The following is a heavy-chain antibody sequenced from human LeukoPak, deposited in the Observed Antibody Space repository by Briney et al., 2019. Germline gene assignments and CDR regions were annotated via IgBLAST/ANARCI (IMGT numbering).Heavy chain of an antibody. J-gene: IGHJ4*02. CDR3: ARVAVAQGAPDY. CDR2: IVPIFGTA. D-gene: IGHD6-19*01. Sequence: SVKVSCKASGGTFSSYAISWVRQAPGQGLEWMGRIVPIFGTANYAQKFQGRVTITTDESTSTAYMELSSLRSEDTAVYYCARVAVAQGAPDYWGQGTLVTVSS. V-gene: IGHV1-69*05. CDR1: GGTFSSYA.